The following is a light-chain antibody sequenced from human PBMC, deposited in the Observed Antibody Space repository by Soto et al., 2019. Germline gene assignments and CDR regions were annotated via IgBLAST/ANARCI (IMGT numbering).Light chain of an antibody. CDR2: EVR. CDR3: SSYTSNNTWV. Sequence: QSVLTQPPSVSGSPGQSVAISCTGTSSDVGSYNRVSWYQQPPGTAPKLMIYEVRNRPSGVPDRFSGSESGNMASLTISGLQAEDEADYYCSSYTSNNTWVFGGGTKVTVL. J-gene: IGLJ3*02. CDR1: SSDVGSYNR. V-gene: IGLV2-18*02.